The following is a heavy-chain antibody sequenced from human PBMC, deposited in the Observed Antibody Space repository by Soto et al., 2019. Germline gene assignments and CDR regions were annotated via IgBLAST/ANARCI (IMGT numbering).Heavy chain of an antibody. J-gene: IGHJ4*02. D-gene: IGHD6-19*01. CDR1: GYTVTSYY. CDR2: INAGNGNT. CDR3: ARAVAVAADFDY. Sequence: ASVKVACEASGYTVTSYYMHWVRQAPGQRLEWMGWINAGNGNTKYSQKFQGRVTITRDTSASAAYMELSSLSSEDTAVYYCARAVAVAADFDYWGQGTLVTVSS. V-gene: IGHV1-3*01.